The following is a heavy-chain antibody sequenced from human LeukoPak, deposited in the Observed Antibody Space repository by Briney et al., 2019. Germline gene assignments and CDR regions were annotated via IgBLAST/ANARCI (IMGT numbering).Heavy chain of an antibody. Sequence: GASVKVSCKASGGTFSSYAISWVRQAPGQGLEWMGRIIPIFGTANYAQKFQGRVTITADESTSTAYMELSSLRSEDTAVYYCASPHGYSNYDLLDIWGQGTMVTVSS. CDR3: ASPHGYSNYDLLDI. CDR1: GGTFSSYA. CDR2: IIPIFGTA. D-gene: IGHD4-11*01. V-gene: IGHV1-69*13. J-gene: IGHJ3*02.